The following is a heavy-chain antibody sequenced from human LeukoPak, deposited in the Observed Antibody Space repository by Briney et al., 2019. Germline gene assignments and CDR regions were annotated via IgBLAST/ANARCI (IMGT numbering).Heavy chain of an antibody. D-gene: IGHD2-15*01. CDR1: GFTFSIYA. V-gene: IGHV3-23*01. Sequence: PGGSLRLPCAASGFTFSIYAMSWVRQAPGKGLEWVSAISGSGVNTYYADSVKGRFTISRDNSKSTLYLQMSTLRAEDTAVYYCAKESGISGGGRCYYGDAFNIWCQGTMVTVSS. J-gene: IGHJ3*02. CDR2: ISGSGVNT. CDR3: AKESGISGGGRCYYGDAFNI.